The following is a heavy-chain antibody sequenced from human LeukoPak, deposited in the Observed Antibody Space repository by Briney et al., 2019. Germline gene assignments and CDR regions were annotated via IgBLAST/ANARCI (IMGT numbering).Heavy chain of an antibody. J-gene: IGHJ4*02. CDR2: IYYSGST. D-gene: IGHD2-21*02. CDR1: GGSISSGGYS. V-gene: IGHV4-30-4*07. CDR3: ARAVVTAIPDY. Sequence: PSETLSLTCAVSGGSISSGGYSWRWIRQPPGKGLEWIGYIYYSGSTYYNPSLKSRVTISVDTSKNQFSLKLSSVTAADTAVYYCARAVVTAIPDYWGQGTLVTVSS.